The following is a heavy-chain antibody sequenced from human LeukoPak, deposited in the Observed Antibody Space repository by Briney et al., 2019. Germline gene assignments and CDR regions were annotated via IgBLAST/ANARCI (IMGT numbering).Heavy chain of an antibody. Sequence: SETLSLTCTVSGGSISSSSYYWGWIRQPPGKGLEWIGSIYYSGSTYYNPSLKSRVTISVDTSKNQFSLRLSSVTAADTAVYYCARHRSYYESRDVFDFWGQGTMVTASS. D-gene: IGHD3-3*01. CDR3: ARHRSYYESRDVFDF. J-gene: IGHJ3*01. CDR1: GGSISSSSYY. V-gene: IGHV4-39*01. CDR2: IYYSGST.